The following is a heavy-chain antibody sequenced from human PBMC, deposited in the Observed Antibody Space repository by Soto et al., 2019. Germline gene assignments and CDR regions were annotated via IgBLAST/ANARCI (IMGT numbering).Heavy chain of an antibody. CDR1: GYTFTSYG. CDR2: ISAYNGNT. Sequence: GASVKVSCKASGYTFTSYGISWVRQAPGQGLEWMGWISAYNGNTNYAQKLQGRVTMTTDTSTSTAYMELRSLRSDDTAVYYCARDRSRWSGDSDYYYYYYGMDVWGQGTTVTVYS. D-gene: IGHD3-3*01. CDR3: ARDRSRWSGDSDYYYYYYGMDV. V-gene: IGHV1-18*01. J-gene: IGHJ6*02.